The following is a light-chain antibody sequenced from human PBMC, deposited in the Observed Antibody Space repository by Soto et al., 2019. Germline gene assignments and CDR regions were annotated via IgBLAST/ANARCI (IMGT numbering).Light chain of an antibody. V-gene: IGKV3-11*01. CDR2: DAS. CDR1: QSVSSS. J-gene: IGKJ4*01. CDR3: QQRASLFT. Sequence: EIVLTQSPATLSLSPGERATLSCRTSQSVSSSLAWYQQKPGQAPRLLIYDASNRATGIPARFSGSGSGTDFTLTISSLPPEDFAVYYCQQRASLFTFGGGTKVDI.